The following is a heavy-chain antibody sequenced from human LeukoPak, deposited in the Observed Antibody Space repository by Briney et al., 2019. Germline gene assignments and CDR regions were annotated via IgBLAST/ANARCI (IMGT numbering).Heavy chain of an antibody. D-gene: IGHD3-3*01. J-gene: IGHJ5*02. CDR1: GGSISSSNYY. V-gene: IGHV4-39*01. Sequence: PSETLSLTCTVSGGSISSSNYYGGWIRQPPGKGLEWIGSIYYSGNTYYNPSLKSRVTISVDTSKNHFSLNLNSVTAADTAMYYCARHAYYDFVTGLFDPWGQGTLVTVSS. CDR3: ARHAYYDFVTGLFDP. CDR2: IYYSGNT.